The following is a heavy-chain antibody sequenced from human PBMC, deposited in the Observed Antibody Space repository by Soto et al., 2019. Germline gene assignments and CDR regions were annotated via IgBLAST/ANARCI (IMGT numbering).Heavy chain of an antibody. CDR3: AREVSIAAAGTPPHYYGMDV. CDR1: GFTFSSYS. D-gene: IGHD6-13*01. CDR2: ISSGSSII. J-gene: IGHJ6*02. V-gene: IGHV3-48*04. Sequence: GGSLRLSCAASGFTFSSYSMNWVRQAPGKWLEWVSYISSGSSIIYYADSVKGRFTISRDNAKNSLYRQMNSLRAEDTAVYYCAREVSIAAAGTPPHYYGMDVWGQGTTVTVSS.